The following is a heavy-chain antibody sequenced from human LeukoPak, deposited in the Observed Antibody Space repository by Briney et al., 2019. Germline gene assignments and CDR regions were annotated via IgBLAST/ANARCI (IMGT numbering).Heavy chain of an antibody. J-gene: IGHJ4*02. CDR2: INHSGST. V-gene: IGHV4-34*01. Sequence: SETLSLTCAVYGGSFSGYYWSWIRQPPGKGLEWIGEINHSGSTNYNPSLKSRVTISVDTSKNQFSLKLSSVTAADTAVYYCARGLSYDYVWGSYRRPKYFDYWGQGTLVNVS. CDR3: ARGLSYDYVWGSYRRPKYFDY. CDR1: GGSFSGYY. D-gene: IGHD3-16*02.